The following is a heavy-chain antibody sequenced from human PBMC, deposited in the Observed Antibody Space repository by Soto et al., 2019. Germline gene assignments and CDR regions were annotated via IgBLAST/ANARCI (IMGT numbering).Heavy chain of an antibody. CDR3: AKDRGLDCTNGVCLTSAEYFQH. CDR1: GFTFSSYA. D-gene: IGHD2-8*01. V-gene: IGHV3-23*01. Sequence: GGSLRLSCAASGFTFSSYAMSWVRQAPGKGLEWVSAISGSGGSTYYADSVKGRFTISRDNSKNTLYLQMNSLRAEDTAVYYCAKDRGLDCTNGVCLTSAEYFQHWGQGTLVTVSS. J-gene: IGHJ1*01. CDR2: ISGSGGST.